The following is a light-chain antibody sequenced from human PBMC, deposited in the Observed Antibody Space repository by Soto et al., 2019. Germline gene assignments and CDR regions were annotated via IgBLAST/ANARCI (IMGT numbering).Light chain of an antibody. CDR1: NSNIASNT. CDR3: AAWDASLSACV. V-gene: IGLV1-44*01. J-gene: IGLJ1*01. Sequence: QSVLTQPPSASETPGQTVSISCSGSNSNIASNTVNWYQHLPGTAPKLLIYYNNQRPSGVPDRFSGSRSGTSASLAIVGLRSEDEAVYYCAAWDASLSACVFGNGTKLTVL. CDR2: YNN.